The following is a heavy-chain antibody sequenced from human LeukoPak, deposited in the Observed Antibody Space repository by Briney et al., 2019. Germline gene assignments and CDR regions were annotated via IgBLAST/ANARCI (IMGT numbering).Heavy chain of an antibody. CDR2: INAGNGNT. Sequence: ASVKVSCKASGYTFTSYAMHWVRQAPGQRLEWMGWINAGNGNTKYSQKFQGRVTITRDTSASTAYMELSSLRSEDTAVYYCARSPRATLNWFDPWGQGTLVTVSS. D-gene: IGHD6-6*01. V-gene: IGHV1-3*01. CDR3: ARSPRATLNWFDP. J-gene: IGHJ5*02. CDR1: GYTFTSYA.